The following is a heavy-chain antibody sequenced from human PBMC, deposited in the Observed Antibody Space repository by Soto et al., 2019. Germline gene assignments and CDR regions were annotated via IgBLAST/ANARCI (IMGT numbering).Heavy chain of an antibody. J-gene: IGHJ4*02. V-gene: IGHV1-69*01. CDR3: ATHGLGVSSPPYFDN. CDR2: FVPLFGTT. CDR1: GGTFSGYV. D-gene: IGHD3-16*01. Sequence: QLVQSGSEVKKPGSSVKVSCQASGGTFSGYVVTWVRQAPGQGLEWMGEFVPLFGTTNYAQRFSDRITITAEESTSTAYMELRTLGSDDTAVYYCATHGLGVSSPPYFDNWGQGTMVTVSS.